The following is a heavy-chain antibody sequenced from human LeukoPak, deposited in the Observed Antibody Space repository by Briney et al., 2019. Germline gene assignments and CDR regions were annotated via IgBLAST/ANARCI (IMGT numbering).Heavy chain of an antibody. CDR1: GFTFDDYG. CDR3: ARGTLKAAATDFDY. V-gene: IGHV3-20*04. CDR2: INWNGGST. J-gene: IGHJ4*02. D-gene: IGHD6-13*01. Sequence: GGSLRLSCAASGFTFDDYGISWVRQAPGKGLEWVSGINWNGGSTGYADSVKGRFTISRDNAKNSLYLQMNSLRAEDTALYYCARGTLKAAATDFDYWGQGTLVTVSS.